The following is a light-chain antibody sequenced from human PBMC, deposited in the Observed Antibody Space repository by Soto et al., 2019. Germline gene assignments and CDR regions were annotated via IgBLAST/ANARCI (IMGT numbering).Light chain of an antibody. CDR2: EVN. V-gene: IGLV2-14*01. CDR1: SSDVGGYNY. Sequence: QSVLTQPASVSGSPGQSITISCTGTSSDVGGYNYVSWYQQYPGKAPKLMIYEVNNRPSGVSNRFSGSKSGNTASLTISGLQAEDEADYYCTSYASSSTYVFGTGTQLTVL. CDR3: TSYASSSTYV. J-gene: IGLJ1*01.